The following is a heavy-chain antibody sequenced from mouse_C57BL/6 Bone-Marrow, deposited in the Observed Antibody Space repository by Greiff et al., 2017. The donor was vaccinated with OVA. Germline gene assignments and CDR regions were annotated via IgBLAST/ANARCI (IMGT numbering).Heavy chain of an antibody. CDR3: ARLGYYGSRRYFDV. D-gene: IGHD1-1*01. CDR1: DSEVFPIAY. J-gene: IGHJ1*03. CDR2: ILPSIGRT. Sequence: QVQLQQSGSELRSPGSSVKLSCKDFDSEVFPIAYMSWVRQKPGHGFEWIGGILPSIGRTIYGEKFEDKATLDADTLSNTAYLELNSLTSEDSAIYYCARLGYYGSRRYFDVWGTGTTVTVSS. V-gene: IGHV15-2*01.